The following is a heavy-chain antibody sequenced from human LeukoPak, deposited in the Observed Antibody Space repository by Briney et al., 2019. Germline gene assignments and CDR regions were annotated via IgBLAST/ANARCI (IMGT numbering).Heavy chain of an antibody. Sequence: QAGGSLRLSCAASGFTFSKYVMSWVRQAPGKGLEWVSAISGSGSSTYYADSVKGRFTISRDNSKNTLYLQMNSLRAEDTAVYYCAIGVGATYPHDYWGQGTLVTVSS. CDR3: AIGVGATYPHDY. D-gene: IGHD1-26*01. CDR1: GFTFSKYV. CDR2: ISGSGSST. V-gene: IGHV3-23*01. J-gene: IGHJ4*02.